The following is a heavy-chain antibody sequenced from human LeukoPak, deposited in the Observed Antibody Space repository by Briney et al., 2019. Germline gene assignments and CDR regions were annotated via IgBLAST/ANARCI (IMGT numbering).Heavy chain of an antibody. V-gene: IGHV3-69-1*01. CDR2: ISSSGTI. CDR1: GFTFDDYA. J-gene: IGHJ4*02. CDR3: AREWPRADYIFDY. D-gene: IGHD4-11*01. Sequence: GGSLRLSCAASGFTFDDYAMHWVRQAPGKGLEWVSYISSSGTIYYVDSVKGRFTISRDNAKNSLYLQMNSLRAEDTAVYYCAREWPRADYIFDYWGQGTLVTVSS.